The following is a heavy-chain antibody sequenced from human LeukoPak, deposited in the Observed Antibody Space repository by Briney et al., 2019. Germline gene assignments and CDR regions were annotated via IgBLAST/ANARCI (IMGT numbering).Heavy chain of an antibody. CDR1: GYTFPGYY. CDR3: ARVLYARGYYYGSGIHTFDY. D-gene: IGHD3-10*01. Sequence: GASVKVSCKASGYTFPGYYLHWVRQAPRQGLEWMGRINPNSGGTNYAQKFQGRVTITRDTSISTAYMELSRLRSDDTAVYYCARVLYARGYYYGSGIHTFDYWGQGTLVTVSS. CDR2: INPNSGGT. V-gene: IGHV1-2*06. J-gene: IGHJ4*02.